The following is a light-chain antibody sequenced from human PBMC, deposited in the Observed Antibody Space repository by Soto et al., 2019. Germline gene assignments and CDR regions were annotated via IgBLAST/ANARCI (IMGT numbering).Light chain of an antibody. Sequence: QSALTQPRSVSGSPGQSVTISCTGTSSDVGGYNYVSWYQQHPGKAPKLMIYDVSKRPSGVPDRFSGFKCGNTSSLTISGRQAEDEGDYPCCSQAGSYIYVFGTGTKVTVL. CDR3: CSQAGSYIYV. CDR1: SSDVGGYNY. J-gene: IGLJ1*01. CDR2: DVS. V-gene: IGLV2-11*01.